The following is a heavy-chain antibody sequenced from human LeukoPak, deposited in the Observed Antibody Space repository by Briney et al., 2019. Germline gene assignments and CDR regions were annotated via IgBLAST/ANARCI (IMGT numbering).Heavy chain of an antibody. D-gene: IGHD2-8*01. J-gene: IGHJ3*02. CDR3: AREGLMRGGAFDI. CDR2: IRYDGSNK. Sequence: PGGSLRLSCAASGSTFSSYGMHWVRQAPGKGLEWLAFIRYDGSNKNYADSVKGRFTISRDNTKNSLYLQMNSLRAEDTAVYYCAREGLMRGGAFDIWGQGTMVTVSS. V-gene: IGHV3-30*02. CDR1: GSTFSSYG.